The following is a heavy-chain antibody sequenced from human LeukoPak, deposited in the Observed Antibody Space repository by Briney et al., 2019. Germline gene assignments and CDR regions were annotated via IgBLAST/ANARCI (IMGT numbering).Heavy chain of an antibody. CDR1: GGSVSSGSDY. CDR2: IFYSGST. CDR3: ARTKVTNYGMDV. Sequence: SETLSLTCTVSGGSVSSGSDYWSWIRQPPGKGLEWIGYIFYSGSTNYNPSLKSRVTISVDTSKNQFSLKLSSVTAADTAVYYCARTKVTNYGMDVWGQGTTVTVSS. J-gene: IGHJ6*02. V-gene: IGHV4-61*01. D-gene: IGHD4-17*01.